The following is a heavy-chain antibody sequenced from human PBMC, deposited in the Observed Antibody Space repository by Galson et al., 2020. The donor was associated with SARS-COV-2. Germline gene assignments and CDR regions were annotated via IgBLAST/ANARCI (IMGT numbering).Heavy chain of an antibody. CDR3: ARDGQLSSGWAFDY. CDR1: LFTFENHA. V-gene: IGHV3-33*01. CDR2: IHYDGSNK. J-gene: IGHJ4*02. Sequence: SCAASLFTFENHAMHWVRQAPAKGLEWVAQIHYDGSNKYYLESVKGRFTISRDNSKNTVSLQMDNLRAEDTAVYFCARDGQLSSGWAFDYWGQGTLVTVSS. D-gene: IGHD6-19*01.